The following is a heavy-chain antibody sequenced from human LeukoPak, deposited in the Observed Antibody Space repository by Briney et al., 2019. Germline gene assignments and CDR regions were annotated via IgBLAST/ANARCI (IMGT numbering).Heavy chain of an antibody. Sequence: SETLSLTCAVYGGSFSGYYWSWIRQLPGKGLEWIGEINHSGSTNYNPSLKSRVTISVDTSKNQFSLKLSSVTAADTAVYYCARARLLYGPRAEYFQHWGQGTLVTVSS. CDR1: GGSFSGYY. CDR2: INHSGST. J-gene: IGHJ1*01. D-gene: IGHD2/OR15-2a*01. V-gene: IGHV4-34*01. CDR3: ARARLLYGPRAEYFQH.